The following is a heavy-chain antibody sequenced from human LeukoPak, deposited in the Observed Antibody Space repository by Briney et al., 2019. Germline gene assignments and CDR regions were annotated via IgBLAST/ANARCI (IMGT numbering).Heavy chain of an antibody. J-gene: IGHJ4*02. V-gene: IGHV4-59*01. D-gene: IGHD2-2*01. CDR1: GGSISSYY. CDR2: IYYSGST. Sequence: PSETLSLTCTVSGGSISSYYWSWIRQPPGKGLEWIGYIYYSGSTNYNPSLKSRVTISVDTSKNQFSLKLSSVTAADTAVYYCARGRVVDIDYWGQGTLVTVSS. CDR3: ARGRVVDIDY.